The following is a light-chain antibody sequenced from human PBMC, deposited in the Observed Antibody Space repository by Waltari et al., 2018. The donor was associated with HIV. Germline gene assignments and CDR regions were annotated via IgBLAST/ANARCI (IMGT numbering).Light chain of an antibody. CDR1: GQDVGAYDS. Sequence: QSALTQPASVSGSPGQSLTVSCSGSGQDVGAYDSVSWFQQPPDKAPQLLIFDVAKRPSGISDRFSGSKSGNTASLTISGLQSEDEADYFCAAWDDNLDAALFGGGTKLTVL. J-gene: IGLJ2*01. CDR2: DVA. V-gene: IGLV2-14*03. CDR3: AAWDDNLDAAL.